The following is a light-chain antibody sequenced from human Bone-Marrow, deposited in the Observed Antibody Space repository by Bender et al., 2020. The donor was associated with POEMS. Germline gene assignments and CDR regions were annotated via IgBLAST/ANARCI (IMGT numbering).Light chain of an antibody. V-gene: IGLV3-25*03. CDR3: SSSAGSGTLL. Sequence: SFELTQPPSVSVSPGQTARITCSGDALPKQYAYWYLQKPGQAPVLVSYQDTKRPSRIPERFSGSKSGNTASLTISGLQTEDEADYYCSSSAGSGTLLFGGGTKLTVL. J-gene: IGLJ2*01. CDR1: ALPKQY. CDR2: QDT.